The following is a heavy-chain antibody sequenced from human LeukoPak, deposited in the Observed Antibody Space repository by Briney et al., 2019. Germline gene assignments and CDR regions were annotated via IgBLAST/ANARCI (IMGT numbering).Heavy chain of an antibody. V-gene: IGHV3-21*01. CDR1: GFTLSSYS. D-gene: IGHD3-22*01. Sequence: PGGSLSLSCAASGFTLSSYSVNWVRHSPGEGREWVSSISSRSSYIFYADSVKGRFTISRDNAKNSLYLQMNSLRAEDTAVYYCARVSQGDSIDGYDYWGQGTLVTVSS. J-gene: IGHJ4*02. CDR2: ISSRSSYI. CDR3: ARVSQGDSIDGYDY.